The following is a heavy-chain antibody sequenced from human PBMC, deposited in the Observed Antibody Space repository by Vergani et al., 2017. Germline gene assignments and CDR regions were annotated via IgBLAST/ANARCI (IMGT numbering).Heavy chain of an antibody. D-gene: IGHD3-3*01. CDR2: ISWNSGSI. CDR1: GFTFDDYA. V-gene: IGHV3-9*01. J-gene: IGHJ2*01. Sequence: EVQLVESGGGLVQPGRSLRLSCAASGFTFDDYAMHWVRQAPGKGLEWVSGISWNSGSIGYADSVKGRFTISRDNAKNSLYLQMNSLRAEDTALYYCAKDHYDFWSGNPNLSPIDLWGRGTLVTVSS. CDR3: AKDHYDFWSGNPNLSPIDL.